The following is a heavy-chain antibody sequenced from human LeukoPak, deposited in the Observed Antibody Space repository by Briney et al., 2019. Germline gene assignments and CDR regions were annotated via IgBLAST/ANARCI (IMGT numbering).Heavy chain of an antibody. J-gene: IGHJ6*02. CDR3: ARDEYYDFWSGYLYYYGMDV. Sequence: SCKASGGTFSSYAISWVRQAPGKGLVWVAVISYDGSNKYYADSVKGRFTISRDNSKNTLYLQMSSLRAEDTAVYYCARDEYYDFWSGYLYYYGMDVWGQGTTVTVSS. CDR1: GGTFSSYA. D-gene: IGHD3-3*01. V-gene: IGHV3-30-3*01. CDR2: ISYDGSNK.